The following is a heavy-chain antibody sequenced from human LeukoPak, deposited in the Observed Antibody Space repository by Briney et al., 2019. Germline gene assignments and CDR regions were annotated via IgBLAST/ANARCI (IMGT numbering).Heavy chain of an antibody. Sequence: GGSLRLSCAASGFTFSSYAMSWVRQAPGKGLEWVSTFSGSGLSTYYADSVKGRFTISRDNSKNTLYLQMNSLRAEDTAVYYCARDYSSGWTSYFDYWGQGTLVTVSS. D-gene: IGHD6-19*01. J-gene: IGHJ4*02. V-gene: IGHV3-23*01. CDR2: FSGSGLST. CDR1: GFTFSSYA. CDR3: ARDYSSGWTSYFDY.